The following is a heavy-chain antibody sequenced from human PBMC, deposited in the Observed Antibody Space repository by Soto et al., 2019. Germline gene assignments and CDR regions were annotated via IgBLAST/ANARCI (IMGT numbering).Heavy chain of an antibody. V-gene: IGHV3-72*01. D-gene: IGHD1-26*01. CDR1: GFTFSDHY. CDR3: ARVLARMGEFVFDY. J-gene: IGHJ4*02. Sequence: GGSLRLSCAVSGFTFSDHYVDWVRQAPGKGLEWVGRSRNKAKSYSTEYAASVKGRFTVSRDFSKNSVYLQMNNLRTDDTVVYYCARVLARMGEFVFDYWGQQGTLVTVSS. CDR2: SRNKAKSYST.